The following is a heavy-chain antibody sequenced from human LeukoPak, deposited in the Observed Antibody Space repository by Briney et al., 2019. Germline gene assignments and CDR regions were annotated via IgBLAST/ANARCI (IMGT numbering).Heavy chain of an antibody. V-gene: IGHV1-3*01. CDR2: INAGNGNT. CDR1: GYTSTSYA. D-gene: IGHD6-13*01. CDR3: ARVGAAGTRFDFDY. J-gene: IGHJ4*02. Sequence: GASVKVSCKASGYTSTSYAMHWVRQAPGQRLEWMGWINAGNGNTKCSQKFQGRVTITRDTSASTAYMELSSLRSEDTAVYYCARVGAAGTRFDFDYWGQGTLVTVSS.